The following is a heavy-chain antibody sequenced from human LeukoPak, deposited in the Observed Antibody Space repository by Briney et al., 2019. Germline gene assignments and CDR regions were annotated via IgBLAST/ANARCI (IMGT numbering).Heavy chain of an antibody. D-gene: IGHD3-9*01. Sequence: SVKVSCKASGGTFSSYAISWVRQAPGQGLEWMGGIIPIFGTANYAQKFQGRVTVTTDESTSTAYMELSSLRSEDTAVYYCARDAYYDILLAFDIWGQGTMVTVSS. CDR3: ARDAYYDILLAFDI. CDR2: IIPIFGTA. V-gene: IGHV1-69*05. CDR1: GGTFSSYA. J-gene: IGHJ3*02.